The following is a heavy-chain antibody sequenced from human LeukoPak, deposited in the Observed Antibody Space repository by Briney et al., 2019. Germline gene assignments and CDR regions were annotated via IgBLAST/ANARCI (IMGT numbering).Heavy chain of an antibody. J-gene: IGHJ4*02. CDR3: ARDKYDSSGLPSY. D-gene: IGHD3-22*01. CDR2: ISSTTTFI. CDR1: GFTFSSYA. V-gene: IGHV3-48*01. Sequence: GGSLRLSCAASGFTFSSYAMSWVRQAPGKGLQWVSYISSTTTFIYYADSVKGRFTISRDSAKNSLYLQMNHLRAEDTAVYYCARDKYDSSGLPSYWGQGTLVTVSS.